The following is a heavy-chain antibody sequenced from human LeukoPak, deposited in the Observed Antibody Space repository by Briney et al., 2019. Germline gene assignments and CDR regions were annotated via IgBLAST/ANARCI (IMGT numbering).Heavy chain of an antibody. V-gene: IGHV1-2*02. CDR3: ARVERFLEWLPPDY. CDR2: INPNSGGT. J-gene: IGHJ4*02. D-gene: IGHD3-3*01. CDR1: GYTFTSYG. Sequence: ASVKVSCKASGYTFTSYGISWVRQAPGQGLEWMGWINPNSGGTNYAQKFQGRVTMTRDTSISTAYMELSRLRSDDTTVYYCARVERFLEWLPPDYWGQGTLVTVSS.